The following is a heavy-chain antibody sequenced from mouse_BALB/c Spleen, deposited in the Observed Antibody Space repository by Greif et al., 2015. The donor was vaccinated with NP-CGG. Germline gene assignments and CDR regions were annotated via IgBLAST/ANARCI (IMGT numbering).Heavy chain of an antibody. V-gene: IGHV2-5*01. Sequence: QVQLQQSGPGLVQPSQSLSITCTVSGFSLTSYGVHWVRQSPGKGQEWLGVIWRGGSTDYNAAFMSRLSITKDNSKSQVFFKMNSLQADDTAIYYCAKDGTYYYGRYWYSDVWGAGTTVTVSS. D-gene: IGHD1-1*01. CDR2: IWRGGST. CDR1: GFSLTSYG. CDR3: AKDGTYYYGRYWYSDV. J-gene: IGHJ1*01.